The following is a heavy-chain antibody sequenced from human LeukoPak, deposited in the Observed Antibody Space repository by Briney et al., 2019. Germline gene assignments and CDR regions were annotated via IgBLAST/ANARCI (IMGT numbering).Heavy chain of an antibody. V-gene: IGHV1-8*01. CDR3: ARVVRGGRSDY. CDR2: MNPNSGNR. CDR1: GCTFTGYD. J-gene: IGHJ4*02. D-gene: IGHD2-15*01. Sequence: ASVKVSCKASGCTFTGYDINWVRQATGQGLEWMGWMNPNSGNRGYAQKFQGRVTMTRDTSIRTAYMELSSLKSEDTAVYYCARVVRGGRSDYWGQGTLVTVSS.